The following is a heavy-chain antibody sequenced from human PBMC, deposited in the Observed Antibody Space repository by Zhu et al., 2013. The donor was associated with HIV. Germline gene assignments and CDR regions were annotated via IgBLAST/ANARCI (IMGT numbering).Heavy chain of an antibody. CDR1: GYTFTGYY. J-gene: IGHJ6*03. V-gene: IGHV1-2*02. Sequence: QVQLVQSGAEVKKPGASVKVSCKASGYTFTGYYMHWVRQAPGQGLEWMGWINPNSGGTNYAQKFQGRVTMTRDTSISTAYMELSRLRSDDTAVYYCARDPKLGINKSYYYYYMDVWGKGTTVTVSS. CDR3: ARDPKLGINKSYYYYYMDV. CDR2: INPNSGGT. D-gene: IGHD7-27*01.